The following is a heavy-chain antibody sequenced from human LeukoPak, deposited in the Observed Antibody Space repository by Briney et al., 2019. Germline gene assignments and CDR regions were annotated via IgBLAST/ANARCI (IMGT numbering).Heavy chain of an antibody. CDR3: ARASYYDSSSFDY. V-gene: IGHV4-39*07. J-gene: IGHJ4*02. CDR2: IYYSGST. Sequence: ESSETLSLTCTVSGCSISSSSYYWGWIRQPPGKGLEWIVSIYYSGSTYYNPSLKSRVTISVDTSKNQFSLKLSSVTAADTAVYYCARASYYDSSSFDYWGQGTLVTVSS. CDR1: GCSISSSSYY. D-gene: IGHD3-22*01.